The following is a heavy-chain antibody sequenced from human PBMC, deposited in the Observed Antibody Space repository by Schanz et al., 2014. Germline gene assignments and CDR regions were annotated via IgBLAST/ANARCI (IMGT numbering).Heavy chain of an antibody. CDR1: GFTFNLYG. V-gene: IGHV3-30*03. CDR2: ISYDGSNK. CDR3: ASLYDREYFDY. D-gene: IGHD2-8*01. J-gene: IGHJ4*02. Sequence: VQLVESGGGAVQPGGSLRLSCAASGFTFNLYGVHWVRQSPGKGLEWVAVISYDGSNKYYADSVKGRFTISRDNSKNTLYLQMNSLRDEDTAVYYCASLYDREYFDYWGQGTLVTVSS.